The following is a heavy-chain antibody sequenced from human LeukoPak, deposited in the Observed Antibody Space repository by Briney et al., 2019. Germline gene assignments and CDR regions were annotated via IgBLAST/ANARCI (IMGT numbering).Heavy chain of an antibody. J-gene: IGHJ4*02. D-gene: IGHD2-15*01. Sequence: GGSLRLSCAASGFTFSSYWMHWVRQAPGWGLVWVSRINSDGSSTSYADSVKGRFTISRDNAKNTLYLQMNSLRAEDTAVYYCARDESYCSGGSCYYFDYWGQGTLVTVSS. V-gene: IGHV3-74*01. CDR3: ARDESYCSGGSCYYFDY. CDR2: INSDGSST. CDR1: GFTFSSYW.